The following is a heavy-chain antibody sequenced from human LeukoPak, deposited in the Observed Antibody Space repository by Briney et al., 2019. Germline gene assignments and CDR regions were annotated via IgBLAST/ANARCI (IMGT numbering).Heavy chain of an antibody. V-gene: IGHV3-30*05. CDR1: GFTFSDFG. CDR2: ISNGGTE. Sequence: GRSLRLSCAASGFTFSDFGMNWVRQAPGKGLEWVASISNGGTEFYADSVKGRFAISRDTSTNTLSLQMNSLRAEDTAVYYCASEYYYDSSGYNSPLDYWGQGTLVTVSS. D-gene: IGHD3-22*01. CDR3: ASEYYYDSSGYNSPLDY. J-gene: IGHJ4*02.